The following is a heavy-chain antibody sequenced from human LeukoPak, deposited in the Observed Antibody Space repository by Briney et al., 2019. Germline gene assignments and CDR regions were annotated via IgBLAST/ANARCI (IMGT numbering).Heavy chain of an antibody. CDR2: INWNGGST. J-gene: IGHJ4*02. CDR3: ARVVLSRGERDY. CDR1: GFTFDDYG. V-gene: IGHV3-20*04. D-gene: IGHD5-24*01. Sequence: GGSLRLSCAASGFTFDDYGVSWVRQVPGKGLEWVSGINWNGGSTGYADSVKGRFTISRDNAKKSLYLQMNSLRAEDTALYYCARVVLSRGERDYWGQGTLVTVSS.